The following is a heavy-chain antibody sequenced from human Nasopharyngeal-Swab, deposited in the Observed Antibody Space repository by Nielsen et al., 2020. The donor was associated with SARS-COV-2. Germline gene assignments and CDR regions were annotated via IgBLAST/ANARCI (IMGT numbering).Heavy chain of an antibody. J-gene: IGHJ5*02. CDR1: GGSITSYY. D-gene: IGHD6-19*01. CDR2: IFHSGNT. CDR3: ARPTLGYSSFWFDP. Sequence: SETLSLTCTVSGGSITSYYWGWIRQPPEKGLEWIGYIFHSGNTNYNPSLKSRVTMSLDTSKNQFSLRLSSVTAADSAVYYFARPTLGYSSFWFDPWGQGTLVTVSS. V-gene: IGHV4-59*01.